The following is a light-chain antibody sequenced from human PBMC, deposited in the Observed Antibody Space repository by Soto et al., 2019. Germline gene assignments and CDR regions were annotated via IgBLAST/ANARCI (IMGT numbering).Light chain of an antibody. Sequence: EIVMTQSPATLSVSPGERATLSCRASQSVTKNLAWYQQKPGQPPRLLIYDTSTRATGVPARFSGSGSGTEFTLTISSLQSEDFALYYCQHYNKWPPITFGQGTRLEVK. V-gene: IGKV3-15*01. J-gene: IGKJ5*01. CDR2: DTS. CDR1: QSVTKN. CDR3: QHYNKWPPIT.